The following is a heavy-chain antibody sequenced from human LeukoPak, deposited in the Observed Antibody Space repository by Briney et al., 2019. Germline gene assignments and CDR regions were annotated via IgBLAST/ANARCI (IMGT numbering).Heavy chain of an antibody. CDR1: GDSISNFY. J-gene: IGHJ4*02. Sequence: TSESLSLTCTVSGDSISNFYWSWVRQPPGKGLEWIGYIYYSGSTNYNPSLKSRVTISVDTSKNQFSLKLSSVTGADTAVYYCATTYYDFWSAPFDYWGQGTLVTVSS. V-gene: IGHV4-59*01. D-gene: IGHD3-3*01. CDR2: IYYSGST. CDR3: ATTYYDFWSAPFDY.